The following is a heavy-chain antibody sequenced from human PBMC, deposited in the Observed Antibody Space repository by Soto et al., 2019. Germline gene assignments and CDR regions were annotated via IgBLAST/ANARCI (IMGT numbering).Heavy chain of an antibody. J-gene: IGHJ6*02. D-gene: IGHD2-15*01. CDR1: GFTFSSYG. CDR2: ISYDGSNK. V-gene: IGHV3-30*18. Sequence: QVQLVESGGGVVQPGRSLRLSCAASGFTFSSYGMHWVRQAPGKGLEWVAVISYDGSNKYYADSVKGRFTISRDNSKNTLYLQMNSLRAEDTAVYYCAKGYRTRRKELGYCSGGTCQHYYYYYGMDVWGQGTTVTVSS. CDR3: AKGYRTRRKELGYCSGGTCQHYYYYYGMDV.